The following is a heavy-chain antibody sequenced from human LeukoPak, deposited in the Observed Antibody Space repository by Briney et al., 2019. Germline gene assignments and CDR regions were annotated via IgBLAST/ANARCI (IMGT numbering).Heavy chain of an antibody. CDR2: ISSSSSTI. CDR3: ARDAISYCSGGSCYSGGVDY. CDR1: GFTFSSYW. J-gene: IGHJ4*02. D-gene: IGHD2-15*01. V-gene: IGHV3-48*04. Sequence: GGSLRLSCAASGFTFSSYWMHWVRQAPGKGLEWVSYISSSSSTIYYADSVKGRFTISRDNAKNSLYLQMNSLRAEDTAVYYCARDAISYCSGGSCYSGGVDYWGQGALVTVSS.